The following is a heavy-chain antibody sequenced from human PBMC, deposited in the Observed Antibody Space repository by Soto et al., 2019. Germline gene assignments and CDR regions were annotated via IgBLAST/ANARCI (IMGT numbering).Heavy chain of an antibody. J-gene: IGHJ4*02. D-gene: IGHD6-13*01. CDR3: AREIAAAGTPHFAY. V-gene: IGHV3-48*02. CDR1: GFTFSSYS. CDR2: ISISSSTI. Sequence: EVQLVESGGGLVQPGGSLRLSCAASGFTFSSYSMNWVRQAPGKGLEWLSYISISSSTIYYADSVKGRFTISRDNAKNSLYLQMNSLRDEDTAVYYCAREIAAAGTPHFAYWGQGTLVTVSS.